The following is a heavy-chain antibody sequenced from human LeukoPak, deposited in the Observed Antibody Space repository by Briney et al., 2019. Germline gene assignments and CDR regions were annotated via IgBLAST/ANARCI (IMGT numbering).Heavy chain of an antibody. Sequence: PGGSLRLSCAASGFTFSSYDMHWVRQATGKGLEWVSAIGTAGDTYYPGSVKGRFTISRENAKNSLYLQMNSLRAGGTAVYYCARATIAVAGNYFDYWGQGALVTVSS. CDR3: ARATIAVAGNYFDY. CDR2: IGTAGDT. J-gene: IGHJ4*02. D-gene: IGHD6-19*01. V-gene: IGHV3-13*01. CDR1: GFTFSSYD.